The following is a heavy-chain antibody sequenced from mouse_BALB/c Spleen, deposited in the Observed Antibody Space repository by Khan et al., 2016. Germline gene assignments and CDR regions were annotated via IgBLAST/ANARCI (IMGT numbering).Heavy chain of an antibody. J-gene: IGHJ2*01. Sequence: VQLQQSGAELVKPGASVKLSCTASGFNIKDTYMHWVKQRPEQGLEWIGRIDPANGNTKYDPKFQGKATITADTSSNTAYLQLSSLTSEDTDVYYCATGDLLGYWGQGTTLTVSS. CDR2: IDPANGNT. CDR3: ATGDLLGY. CDR1: GFNIKDTY. D-gene: IGHD2-1*01. V-gene: IGHV14-3*02.